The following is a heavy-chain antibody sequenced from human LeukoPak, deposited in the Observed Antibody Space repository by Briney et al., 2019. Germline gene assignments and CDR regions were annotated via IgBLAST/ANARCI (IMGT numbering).Heavy chain of an antibody. CDR3: ARGRSDY. CDR1: GGSFSGYY. V-gene: IGHV4-34*01. J-gene: IGHJ4*02. CDR2: INHSGST. Sequence: SETLSLTCAVYGGSFSGYYWSWIRQPPGKGLEWIGEINHSGSTNYNPSLKSRVTISVDTSKNQFSLKLSSVTAADTAVYYCARGRSDYWGQGTLVTVSS.